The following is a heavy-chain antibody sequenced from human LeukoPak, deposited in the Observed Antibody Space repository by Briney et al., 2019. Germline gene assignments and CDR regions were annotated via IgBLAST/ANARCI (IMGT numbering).Heavy chain of an antibody. CDR1: GFTVSSNY. CDR2: IYSGGST. D-gene: IGHD4-11*01. J-gene: IGHJ3*02. CDR3: ARDPGDYDAFDI. V-gene: IGHV3-53*01. Sequence: GGSLRLSCAASGFTVSSNYMSWVRQAPGKGLEWVSVIYSGGSTYYADSVKGRFTISRDNSKNTLYLQMNSLRAEDTAVYCCARDPGDYDAFDIWGQGTMVTVSS.